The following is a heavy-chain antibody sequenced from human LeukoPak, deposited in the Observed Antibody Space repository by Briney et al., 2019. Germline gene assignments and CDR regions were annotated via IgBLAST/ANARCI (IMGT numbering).Heavy chain of an antibody. CDR3: APDPILDY. CDR1: GFTFSSYW. CDR2: INTNGSRT. Sequence: PPGGSLRLSCAASGFTFSSYWMHWVRQAPGKGLVWVSRINTNGSRTGYADSVKGRFIISRDNAKNTLYLQMNSLRVEDTAVYYCAPDPILDYWGQGTLVTVSS. J-gene: IGHJ4*02. V-gene: IGHV3-74*01. D-gene: IGHD3-9*01.